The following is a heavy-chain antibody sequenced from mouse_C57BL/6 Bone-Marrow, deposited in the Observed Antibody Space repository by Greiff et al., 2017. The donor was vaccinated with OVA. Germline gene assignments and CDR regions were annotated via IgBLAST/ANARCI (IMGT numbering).Heavy chain of an antibody. V-gene: IGHV1-59*01. CDR2: IDPSDSYT. CDR1: GYTFTSYW. Sequence: VQLKQPGAELVRPGTSVKLSCKASGYTFTSYWMHWVKQRPGQGLEWIGVIDPSDSYTNYNQKFKGKATLTVDTSSSTAYMQLSSLTSEDSAVYYCARRSSNTWFAYWGQGTLVTVSA. D-gene: IGHD2-5*01. CDR3: ARRSSNTWFAY. J-gene: IGHJ3*01.